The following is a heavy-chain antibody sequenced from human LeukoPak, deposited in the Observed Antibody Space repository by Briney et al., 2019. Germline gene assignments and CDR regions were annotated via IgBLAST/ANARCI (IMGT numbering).Heavy chain of an antibody. CDR1: GFTFGDYA. V-gene: IGHV3-49*04. CDR3: TSTVPPGIAVAGFYYYYGMDV. Sequence: PGGSLRLSCTASGFTFGDYAMSWVRQAPGKGLEWVGFIRSKAYGGTTEYAASVKGRFTISRDDSKSIAYLQMNSLKTEDTAVYYCTSTVPPGIAVAGFYYYYGMDVWGQGTTVTVSS. D-gene: IGHD6-19*01. CDR2: IRSKAYGGTT. J-gene: IGHJ6*02.